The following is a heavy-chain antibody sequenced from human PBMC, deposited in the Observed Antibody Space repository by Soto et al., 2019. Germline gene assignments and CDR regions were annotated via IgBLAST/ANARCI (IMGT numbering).Heavy chain of an antibody. J-gene: IGHJ6*03. CDR2: IKSKTDGGTT. V-gene: IGHV3-15*01. CDR3: TTLPTGYCSGGSCYSSSYSYYMDV. D-gene: IGHD2-15*01. Sequence: EVQLVESGGGLVKPGGSLRLSCAASGFTFSNAWMSWVRQAPGKGLEWVGRIKSKTDGGTTDYAAPVKGRFTISRDDSKNTLYLQMNSLKTEDTAVYYCTTLPTGYCSGGSCYSSSYSYYMDVWGKGTTVTVSS. CDR1: GFTFSNAW.